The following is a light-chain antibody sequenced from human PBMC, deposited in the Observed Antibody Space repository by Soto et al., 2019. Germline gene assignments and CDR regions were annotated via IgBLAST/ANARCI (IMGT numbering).Light chain of an antibody. Sequence: EIVMTQSPATLSVSPGEGATLSCRASQSVSSNLAWYQQKAGQAPRLRIYGASTRAAAIPARFSGSGSGTEFTLTISSLQSEDFAGYYCQQYNDWPLTFGGGTKVEIK. CDR3: QQYNDWPLT. CDR1: QSVSSN. CDR2: GAS. J-gene: IGKJ4*01. V-gene: IGKV3D-15*01.